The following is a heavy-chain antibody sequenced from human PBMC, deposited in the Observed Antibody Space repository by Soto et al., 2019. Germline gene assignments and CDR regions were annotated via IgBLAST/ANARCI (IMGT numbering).Heavy chain of an antibody. D-gene: IGHD5-18*01. CDR2: IYYSGST. CDR3: ARDGSRYSYGL. V-gene: IGHV4-31*03. J-gene: IGHJ4*02. CDR1: GCSLSSGGYY. Sequence: QVQLQESGPGLVKPSQTLSLTCTVSGCSLSSGGYYWSWIRQHPGKGLEWSGYIYYSGSTYYNPSVKSRVTISVDTSKNQCSLKLSSVTAADTAVYYCARDGSRYSYGLWGQGTLVTVSS.